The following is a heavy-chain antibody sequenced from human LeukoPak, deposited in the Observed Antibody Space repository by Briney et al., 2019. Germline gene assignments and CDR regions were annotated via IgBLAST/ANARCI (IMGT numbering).Heavy chain of an antibody. J-gene: IGHJ6*03. Sequence: SETLSLTCTVSGGSISSYYWSWIRQPAGKGLEWIGRIYTSGSTNYNPSLKSRVTMSVDTSKNQFSLELSSVTAADTAVYYCARDRSGRGNYYYYMDVWGKGTTVTVSS. CDR2: IYTSGST. CDR3: ARDRSGRGNYYYYMDV. CDR1: GGSISSYY. D-gene: IGHD1-1*01. V-gene: IGHV4-4*07.